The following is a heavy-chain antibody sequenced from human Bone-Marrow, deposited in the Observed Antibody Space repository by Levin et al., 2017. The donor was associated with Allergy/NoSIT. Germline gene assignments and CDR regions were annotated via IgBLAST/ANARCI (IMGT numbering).Heavy chain of an antibody. CDR3: ACRKARGFDY. J-gene: IGHJ4*02. CDR2: ISADGSST. Sequence: GGSLRLSCAASGFTFSAYAMHWVRQAPGEGLEWVAVISADGSSTYFADSVKGRFSISRDNSKSTLYLQMNSLRADDTAVYYCACRKARGFDYWGQGTLVTISS. D-gene: IGHD3-10*01. V-gene: IGHV3-30-3*01. CDR1: GFTFSAYA.